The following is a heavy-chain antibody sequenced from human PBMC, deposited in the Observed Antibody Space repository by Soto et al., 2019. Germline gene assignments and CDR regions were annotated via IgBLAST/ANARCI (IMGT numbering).Heavy chain of an antibody. J-gene: IGHJ4*02. Sequence: GASVKVSCKASGYTFTSYAMHWVRQAPGQRLEWLGWINAGNGNTKYSQKFQGRVTITRDTSASTAYMELSSLRSEDTAVYYCARGPRVRGDWTKDDYWGQGTLVTVSS. CDR1: GYTFTSYA. V-gene: IGHV1-3*01. CDR3: ARGPRVRGDWTKDDY. D-gene: IGHD3-10*01. CDR2: INAGNGNT.